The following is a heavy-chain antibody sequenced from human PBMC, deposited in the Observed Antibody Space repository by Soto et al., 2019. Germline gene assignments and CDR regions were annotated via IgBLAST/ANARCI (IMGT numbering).Heavy chain of an antibody. CDR3: VKDRVSGAYGNYDGMPV. CDR1: VFTFNNSG. D-gene: IGHD4-17*01. Sequence: LRVSRRVSVFTFNNSGMHWVRQAPGKGLEWMAVISYDGSDKYYADSVKGRVIISRDNSKNQLNLEMNGLRAEDTAIDYCVKDRVSGAYGNYDGMPVWGQGTTVTVSS. J-gene: IGHJ6*02. CDR2: ISYDGSDK. V-gene: IGHV3-30*18.